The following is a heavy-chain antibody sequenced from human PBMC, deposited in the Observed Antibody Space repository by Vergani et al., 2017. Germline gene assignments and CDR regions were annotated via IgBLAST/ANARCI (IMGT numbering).Heavy chain of an antibody. CDR2: ISGSGGST. D-gene: IGHD3-10*01. CDR3: ARHPRYYYGSGSSDLDY. CDR1: GFTFSSYA. Sequence: EVQLLESGGGLVQPGGSLRLSCAASGFTFSSYAMSWVRQAPGKWLEWVSAISGSGGSTYYADSVKGRFTISRDNSKNTLYLQMNSLRAEDTAVYYCARHPRYYYGSGSSDLDYWGQGTLVTVSS. V-gene: IGHV3-23*01. J-gene: IGHJ4*02.